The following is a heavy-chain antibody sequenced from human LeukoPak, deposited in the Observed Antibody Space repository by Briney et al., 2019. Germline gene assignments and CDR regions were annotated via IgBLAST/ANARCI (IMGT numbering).Heavy chain of an antibody. V-gene: IGHV3-23*01. CDR3: ATPGYGDYFFDY. CDR1: GFTFSSYA. CDR2: ISGGGGST. Sequence: QPGASLRLSCAASGFTFSSYAMSWVRQAPGKGLEWVAGISGGGGSTYYADSVKGRFTISRDNSKNTLYLQMNSLRAEDTAVYYCATPGYGDYFFDYWGQGTLVTVPS. D-gene: IGHD4-17*01. J-gene: IGHJ4*02.